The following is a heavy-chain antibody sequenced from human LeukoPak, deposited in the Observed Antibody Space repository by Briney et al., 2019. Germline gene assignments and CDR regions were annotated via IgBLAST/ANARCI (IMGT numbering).Heavy chain of an antibody. V-gene: IGHV3-72*01. Sequence: GGSLRLSCAASGFTFSDHYMDWVRQAPGKGLEWVGRTRNKANSYTTEYAASVKGRFTISRDDSKNSLYLQMNSLKTEDTAVYYCARESGDYDFWSGYPTYYYYYMDVWGKGTTVTVSS. CDR2: TRNKANSYTT. CDR3: ARESGDYDFWSGYPTYYYYYMDV. CDR1: GFTFSDHY. J-gene: IGHJ6*03. D-gene: IGHD3-3*01.